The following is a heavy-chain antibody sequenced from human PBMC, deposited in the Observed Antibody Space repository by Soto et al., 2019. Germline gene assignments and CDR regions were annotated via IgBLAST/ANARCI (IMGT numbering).Heavy chain of an antibody. CDR3: ARVPITXGPLEYSFDY. V-gene: IGHV4-31*03. Sequence: PSDTLSLTCSVSGGSIRMSDSYWTWVRQGPGKGLEWIAYITDSGRTDYNPSLKSRATISIDTSKNVFFLNLSSVTAADTAVYFCARVPITXGPLEYSFDYWGPGTLVTVSS. D-gene: IGHD3-16*01. CDR1: GGSIRMSDSY. J-gene: IGHJ4*02. CDR2: ITDSGRT.